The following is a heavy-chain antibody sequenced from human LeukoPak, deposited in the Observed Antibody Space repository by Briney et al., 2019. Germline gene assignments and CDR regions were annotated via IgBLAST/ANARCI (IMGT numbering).Heavy chain of an antibody. V-gene: IGHV1-18*01. CDR3: ARAGWVGGYPTNPGTFDY. D-gene: IGHD1-26*01. J-gene: IGHJ4*02. CDR1: GYTFTSYG. CDR2: ISANNGNT. Sequence: GASVNVSCKASGYTFTSYGISWVRQASGQGLERLGWISANNGNTNYAQKFQGRVTMTRNTSISTAYMELSSLRSEDTAVYYCARAGWVGGYPTNPGTFDYWGQGTLVTVSS.